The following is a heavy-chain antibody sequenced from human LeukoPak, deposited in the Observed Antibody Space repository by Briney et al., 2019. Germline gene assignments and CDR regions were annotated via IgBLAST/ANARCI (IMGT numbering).Heavy chain of an antibody. CDR3: ASTIAARPFDY. D-gene: IGHD6-6*01. V-gene: IGHV3-66*01. Sequence: GGSLRLSCAASGFTVSSNYMSWVRQAPGKGLEWVSVIYSGGSTFYADSVKGRFTISRDNSKNTLYLQMNSLRAEDTAVCYCASTIAARPFDYWGQGTLVTVSS. CDR1: GFTVSSNY. J-gene: IGHJ4*02. CDR2: IYSGGST.